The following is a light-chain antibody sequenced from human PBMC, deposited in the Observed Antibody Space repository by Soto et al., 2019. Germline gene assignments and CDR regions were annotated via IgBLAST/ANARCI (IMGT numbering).Light chain of an antibody. J-gene: IGLJ1*01. CDR3: SSYTSSSTPYV. CDR1: SSDVGGYNY. CDR2: DVS. V-gene: IGLV2-14*01. Sequence: QSVLTQPASLSGSPGQSITISCTGTSSDVGGYNYVFWYQQHPGKAPKLMIYDVSNRPSGVSNRFSGPKSGNTASLTISGLQAEDEADYYCSSYTSSSTPYVFGTGTKVTVL.